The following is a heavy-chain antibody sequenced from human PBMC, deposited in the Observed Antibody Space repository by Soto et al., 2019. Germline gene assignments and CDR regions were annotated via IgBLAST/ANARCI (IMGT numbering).Heavy chain of an antibody. Sequence: QVQLVESGGGVVQPGRSLRLSCAASGFTFSSYAMHWVRQAPGKGLEWVAVISYDGSNKYYADSVKGRFTISRDNSKNTXYLXMXTLRAEDTAVYYCARDLVEEAASYGGNDYYYYGMDVWGQGTTVTVSS. V-gene: IGHV3-30-3*01. D-gene: IGHD5-18*01. J-gene: IGHJ6*02. CDR1: GFTFSSYA. CDR2: ISYDGSNK. CDR3: ARDLVEEAASYGGNDYYYYGMDV.